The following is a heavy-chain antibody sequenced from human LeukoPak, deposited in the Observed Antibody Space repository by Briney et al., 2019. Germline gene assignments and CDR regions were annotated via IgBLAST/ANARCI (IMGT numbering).Heavy chain of an antibody. CDR3: VREAYYYGMDA. Sequence: HPGGSLRLSCAASGFTFSSYGMHWVRQAPGKGLEWVAVIWYDGSNKYYADSVKGRFTLSRDNSKNTLSLQMNSLRAEDTAVYYCVREAYYYGMDAWGQGTTVTVSS. J-gene: IGHJ6*02. CDR2: IWYDGSNK. V-gene: IGHV3-33*01. CDR1: GFTFSSYG. D-gene: IGHD3-16*01.